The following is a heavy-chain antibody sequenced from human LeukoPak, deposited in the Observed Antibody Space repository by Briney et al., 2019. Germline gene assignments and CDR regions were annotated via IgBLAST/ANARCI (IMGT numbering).Heavy chain of an antibody. J-gene: IGHJ4*02. CDR3: TSSGSRWDYFDY. V-gene: IGHV3-15*05. D-gene: IGHD4-23*01. CDR1: GFTFSKAW. Sequence: GGSLRLSCAASGFTFSKAWMIWVRQVPGKGLEWVARIKTRPEGGTTDYATPVKGRFTISRDDSKNTLFLQMNSLKTEDTAVYYCTSSGSRWDYFDYWGQGTLATVSS. CDR2: IKTRPEGGTT.